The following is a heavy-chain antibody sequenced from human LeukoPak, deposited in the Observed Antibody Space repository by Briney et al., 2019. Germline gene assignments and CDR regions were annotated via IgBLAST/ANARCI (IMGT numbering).Heavy chain of an antibody. D-gene: IGHD6-25*01. CDR1: GCTFTGYY. CDR2: INPNSGGT. CDR3: ARDPHASGSYYYYYYYMDV. Sequence: ASVKVSCKASGCTFTGYYMHWVRQAPGQGLEWMGWINPNSGGTNYAQKFQGRVTMTRDTSISTAYMELSRLRSDDTAVYYCARDPHASGSYYYYYYYMDVWGKGTTVTVSS. V-gene: IGHV1-2*02. J-gene: IGHJ6*03.